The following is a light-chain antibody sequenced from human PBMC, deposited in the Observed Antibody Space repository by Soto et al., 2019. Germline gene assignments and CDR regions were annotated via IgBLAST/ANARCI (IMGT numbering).Light chain of an antibody. V-gene: IGKV1-33*01. Sequence: DIQMTQSPSSLSASVGDRVTITCQASHDITSYLNWYQHKPGKAPKLLIYDASILEAGVPSRFSGSGSGTDFTFIISCLQPEDVATYCCQTCDYLPIFGPGTTVDFK. CDR2: DAS. J-gene: IGKJ3*01. CDR3: QTCDYLPI. CDR1: HDITSY.